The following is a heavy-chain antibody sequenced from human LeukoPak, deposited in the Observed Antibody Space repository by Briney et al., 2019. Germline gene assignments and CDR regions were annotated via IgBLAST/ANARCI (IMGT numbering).Heavy chain of an antibody. CDR2: IIPIFGTA. Sequence: SVRLSCKASGGTCSSYAISRVRQAPGQGLEWMGGIIPIFGTANYAQKFQGRVTITTDESTSTAYMELSSLRSEDTAVYYCAREFSPALHAFDPWGQGSLVTVSS. CDR3: AREFSPALHAFDP. CDR1: GGTCSSYA. J-gene: IGHJ5*02. V-gene: IGHV1-69*05.